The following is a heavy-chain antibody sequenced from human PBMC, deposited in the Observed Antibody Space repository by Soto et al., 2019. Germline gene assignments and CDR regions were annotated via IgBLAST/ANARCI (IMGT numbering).Heavy chain of an antibody. CDR1: GGSFSGYY. D-gene: IGHD2-2*01. CDR2: INHSGST. CDR3: ARAGYCSSTSCSQKTEYYFDY. Sequence: SETLSLTCAVYGGSFSGYYWSWIRQPPGKGLEWIGEINHSGSTNYNPSLKSRVTISVDTSKNQFSLKLSSVTAADTAVYYCARAGYCSSTSCSQKTEYYFDYWGQGTLVTVSS. V-gene: IGHV4-34*01. J-gene: IGHJ4*02.